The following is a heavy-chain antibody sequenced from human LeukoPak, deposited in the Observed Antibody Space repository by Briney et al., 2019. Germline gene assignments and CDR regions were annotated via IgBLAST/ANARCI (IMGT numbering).Heavy chain of an antibody. CDR2: ISSSGSTI. J-gene: IGHJ4*02. D-gene: IGHD3-16*02. CDR1: GFTFSSYE. Sequence: GGSLRLSCAASGFTFSSYEMNWVRQAPGKGLEWVSYISSSGSTIYYADSVKGRFTIPRDNAKNSLYLQMNSLRAEDTAVYYCASEAYDYVWGSYRYHFDYWGQGTLVTVSS. CDR3: ASEAYDYVWGSYRYHFDY. V-gene: IGHV3-48*03.